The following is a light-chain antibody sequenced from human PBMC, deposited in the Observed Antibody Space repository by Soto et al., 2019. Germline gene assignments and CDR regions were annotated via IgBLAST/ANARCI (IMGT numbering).Light chain of an antibody. J-gene: IGLJ2*01. CDR3: SSYTSSSTLRV. Sequence: QSALTQPASVSGSPGQSITISCTGTSSDVGGYNYVSWYQQHPGKAPKLMIYDVSNWPSGVSNRFSGSKSGNTACLTISGLQAEDEADYYCSSYTSSSTLRVFGGGTKLTVL. CDR1: SSDVGGYNY. CDR2: DVS. V-gene: IGLV2-14*01.